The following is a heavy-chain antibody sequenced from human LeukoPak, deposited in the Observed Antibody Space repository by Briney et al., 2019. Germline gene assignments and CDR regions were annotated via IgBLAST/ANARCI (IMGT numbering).Heavy chain of an antibody. CDR3: ARGSRWDYDFWTLGYVDV. D-gene: IGHD3-3*01. V-gene: IGHV1-8*03. J-gene: IGHJ6*03. Sequence: ASVKVSCKASGYTFTSYDINWVRQATGQGLEWMGWMNPNSGNTGYAQKFQGRVTITRNTSISTAYMELSSLRSEDTAVYYCARGSRWDYDFWTLGYVDVWGKGTTVTVSS. CDR1: GYTFTSYD. CDR2: MNPNSGNT.